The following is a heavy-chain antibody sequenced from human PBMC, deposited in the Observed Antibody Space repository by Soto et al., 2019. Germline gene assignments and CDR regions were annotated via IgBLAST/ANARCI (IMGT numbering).Heavy chain of an antibody. V-gene: IGHV4-31*03. J-gene: IGHJ4*02. Sequence: QVQLQESGPGLVKPPQTLSLTCTVSGGSISSGGYYWSWIRQYPGKGLECIAYIYHSGSTYDNPSLKSRVTMSVEASKNQCSLKLSSVTAADTAVYYCARDLGPGIADYWGQGTLVTVSS. CDR1: GGSISSGGYY. CDR3: ARDLGPGIADY. CDR2: IYHSGST. D-gene: IGHD6-13*01.